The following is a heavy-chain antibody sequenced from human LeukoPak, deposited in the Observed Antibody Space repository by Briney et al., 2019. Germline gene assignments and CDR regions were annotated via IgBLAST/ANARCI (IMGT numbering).Heavy chain of an antibody. CDR1: GFTFSNYW. Sequence: GGSLRLSCAASGFTFSNYWMSWVRQAPGKGLEWVANVNRDGSGKYYVDSLKGRFTISRDNSKNSLYLQMNSLGADDMGVYYCARDRRDPRIGIDYWGQGALVTVSS. CDR2: VNRDGSGK. CDR3: ARDRRDPRIGIDY. J-gene: IGHJ4*02. D-gene: IGHD1-14*01. V-gene: IGHV3-7*01.